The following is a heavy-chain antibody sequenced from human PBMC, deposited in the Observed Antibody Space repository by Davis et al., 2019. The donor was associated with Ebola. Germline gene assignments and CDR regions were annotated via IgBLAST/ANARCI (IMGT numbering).Heavy chain of an antibody. D-gene: IGHD6-25*01. CDR1: GGSISFYY. CDR2: VHNSGST. Sequence: MPGGSLRLSCTISGGSISFYYLSWIRQSPGKGLEWLGYVHNSGSTNYNPSLKSRVTMSIDTSNNQISLTLTSVTAADTAVYYCARANSGLTSDWFDPWGQGTLVTVSS. V-gene: IGHV4-59*01. J-gene: IGHJ5*02. CDR3: ARANSGLTSDWFDP.